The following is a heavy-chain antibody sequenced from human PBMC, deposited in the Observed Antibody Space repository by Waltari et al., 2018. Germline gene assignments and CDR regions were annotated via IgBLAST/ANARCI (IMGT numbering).Heavy chain of an antibody. D-gene: IGHD2-15*01. J-gene: IGHJ5*02. CDR1: GYTFTSYY. CDR3: ARVTPGYCSGGSCSMGSFDP. V-gene: IGHV1-46*01. CDR2: INPSGGST. Sequence: QVQLVQSGAEVKKPGASVKVSCKASGYTFTSYYMHWVRPAPGQGLGWMGIINPSGGSTSYAQKFQGRVTMTRDTSTSTVYMELSSLRSEDTAVYYCARVTPGYCSGGSCSMGSFDPWGQGTLVTVSS.